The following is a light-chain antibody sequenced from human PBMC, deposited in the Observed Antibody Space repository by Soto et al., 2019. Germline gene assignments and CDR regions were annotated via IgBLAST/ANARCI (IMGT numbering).Light chain of an antibody. V-gene: IGLV1-44*01. CDR2: SNN. J-gene: IGLJ1*01. Sequence: QSALTQPPSASGTPGQRVTISCSGSSSNIGSNTANWYQQLPGTAPKLLIYSNNQRPSGVPDRFSGSKSGTSASLAISGLQSEDEADYYCAAWDDSLNGRVFGTGTKVTVL. CDR3: AAWDDSLNGRV. CDR1: SSNIGSNT.